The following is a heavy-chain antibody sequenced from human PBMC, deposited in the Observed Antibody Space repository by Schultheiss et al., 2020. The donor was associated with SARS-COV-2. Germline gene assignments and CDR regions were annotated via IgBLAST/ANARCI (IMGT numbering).Heavy chain of an antibody. CDR2: IYWDDDK. Sequence: SGPTLVKPTQTLTLTCTFSGFSLSTSGVGVGWIRQPPGKALEWLALIYWDDDKRYSPSLKSRLTISKDTSKNQVVLTMTDMDPVDTATYYCAPQLVEGATDYWGQGTLVTVSS. V-gene: IGHV2-5*02. CDR1: GFSLSTSGVG. CDR3: APQLVEGATDY. J-gene: IGHJ4*02. D-gene: IGHD6-13*01.